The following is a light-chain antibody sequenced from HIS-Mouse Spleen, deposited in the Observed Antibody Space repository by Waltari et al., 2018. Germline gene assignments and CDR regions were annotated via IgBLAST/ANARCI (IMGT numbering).Light chain of an antibody. CDR3: QAWDSSTDVV. V-gene: IGLV3-1*01. CDR2: QDS. CDR1: KLGDKY. J-gene: IGLJ2*01. Sequence: SYELTQPPSVSVSPGQTASITCSGDKLGDKYACWYQQKPGQSPVVVIYQDSKRPSGSPTRFSGSNSGNTATLTISGTQAMDEADYYCQAWDSSTDVVFGGGTKLTVL.